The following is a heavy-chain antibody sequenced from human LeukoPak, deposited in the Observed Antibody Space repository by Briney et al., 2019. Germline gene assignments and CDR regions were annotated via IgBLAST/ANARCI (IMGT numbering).Heavy chain of an antibody. CDR1: GGSISSYY. D-gene: IGHD4-4*01. Sequence: SETLSLTCTVSGGSISSYYWSWIRQPVGKGLEWIGRIYTSGSTNYNPSLKSRVTISVDTSKNQFSLKLSSVTAADTAVYYCAAMGYSNSWFDPWGQGTLVTVSS. CDR3: AAMGYSNSWFDP. V-gene: IGHV4-4*07. J-gene: IGHJ5*02. CDR2: IYTSGST.